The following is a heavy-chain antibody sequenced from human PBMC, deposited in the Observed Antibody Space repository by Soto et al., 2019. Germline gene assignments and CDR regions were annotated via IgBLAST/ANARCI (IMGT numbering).Heavy chain of an antibody. J-gene: IGHJ6*02. D-gene: IGHD2-2*01. CDR2: MNPNSGNT. CDR3: AKGPFGDCISISCYGHYDYGRDV. CDR1: GYTFTSYD. V-gene: IGHV1-8*01. Sequence: QVQLVQSGAEVKKPGASVKVSCKASGYTFTSYDINWVRQATGQGLEWMGWMNPNSGNTGYAQKFQGRVTMTTNTSISNAYMERSSLVSEHTAGYYCAKGPFGDCISISCYGHYDYGRDVWGQGTTDAVSS.